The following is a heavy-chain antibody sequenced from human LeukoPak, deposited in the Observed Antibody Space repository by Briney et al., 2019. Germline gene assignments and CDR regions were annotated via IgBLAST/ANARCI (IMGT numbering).Heavy chain of an antibody. Sequence: GGSLRLSCVASGFTFSSYVMSWVRQAPGKGLEWVSTINGGGYNTYYADSVKGRFTISRDNSKNTLSLQVNTLRAEDTAVYYCARASGIYGSGWYFDYWGQGTLVTVSS. CDR1: GFTFSSYV. V-gene: IGHV3-23*01. CDR3: ARASGIYGSGWYFDY. D-gene: IGHD6-19*01. CDR2: INGGGYNT. J-gene: IGHJ4*02.